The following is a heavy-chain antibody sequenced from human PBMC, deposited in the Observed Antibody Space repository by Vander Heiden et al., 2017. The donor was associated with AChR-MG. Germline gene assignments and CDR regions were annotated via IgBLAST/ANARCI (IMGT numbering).Heavy chain of an antibody. CDR2: ISGTGGTT. D-gene: IGHD3-16*01. CDR1: GFTFSSYV. Sequence: ELQLLEPGGGLIQPGGSLRLSCVASGFTFSSYVMTWVRQAPGKGLEWVSAISGTGGTTYYGDSVKGRFTIPRDNSKNTLYLQMNSLRAEDTAVYYCTKDGVGVMGWFDYWGQGTLVTVSS. J-gene: IGHJ4*02. CDR3: TKDGVGVMGWFDY. V-gene: IGHV3-23*01.